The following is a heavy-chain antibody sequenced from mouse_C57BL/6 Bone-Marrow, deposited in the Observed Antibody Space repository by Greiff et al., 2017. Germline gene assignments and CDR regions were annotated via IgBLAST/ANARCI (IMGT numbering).Heavy chain of an antibody. V-gene: IGHV3-6*01. CDR3: ARDPLYSXGY. CDR2: ISYDGSN. J-gene: IGHJ2*01. D-gene: IGHD2-5*01. CDR1: GYSITSGYY. Sequence: QSLSLTCSVTGYSITSGYYWNWIRQFPGNKLEWMGYISYDGSNNYNPSLKNRISITRDTSKNQFFLKLNSVTTEDTATYYCARDPLYSXGYWGQGTTLTVSS.